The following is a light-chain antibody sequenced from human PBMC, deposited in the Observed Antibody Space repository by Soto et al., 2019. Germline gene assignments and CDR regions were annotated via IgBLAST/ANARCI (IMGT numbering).Light chain of an antibody. V-gene: IGLV1-44*01. Sequence: QSVLAQPPSASGTPGQRVTISCSGSSSNIGSNTVNWFQQVPGTAPKLLIHSNNQRPSGVPDRFSGSRSGTSASLAISGLQSEDEADYYCAAWDDSLNGHYVFGTGTKVTVL. CDR2: SNN. CDR1: SSNIGSNT. J-gene: IGLJ1*01. CDR3: AAWDDSLNGHYV.